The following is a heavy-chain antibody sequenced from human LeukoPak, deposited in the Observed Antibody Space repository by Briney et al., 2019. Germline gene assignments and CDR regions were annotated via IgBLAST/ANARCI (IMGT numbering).Heavy chain of an antibody. CDR2: IYSGGST. V-gene: IGHV3-53*01. Sequence: PGGSLRLSCAAPGFTVSSNYMSWVRQAPGKGLEWVSVIYSGGSTYYADSVKGRFTISRDNSKNTLYLQMNSLRAEDTAVYYCAREGGSGSYSYAFDIWGQGTMVTVSS. CDR1: GFTVSSNY. CDR3: AREGGSGSYSYAFDI. J-gene: IGHJ3*02. D-gene: IGHD1-26*01.